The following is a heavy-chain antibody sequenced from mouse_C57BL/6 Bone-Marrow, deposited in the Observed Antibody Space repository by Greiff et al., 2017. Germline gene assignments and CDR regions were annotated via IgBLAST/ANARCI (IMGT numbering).Heavy chain of an antibody. J-gene: IGHJ2*01. CDR2: IEPENGVT. CDR1: GFNIKDDY. Sequence: EVQLQQSGAELVRPGASVKLSCTASGFNIKDDYMHWVKQRPEQGLEWIGWIEPENGVTEYASKFQGKATIAADSSSNTAYLQLSSLTAEDTAVYYCGYYGSSYFDYWGQGTTLTVYS. CDR3: GYYGSSYFDY. D-gene: IGHD1-1*01. V-gene: IGHV14-4*01.